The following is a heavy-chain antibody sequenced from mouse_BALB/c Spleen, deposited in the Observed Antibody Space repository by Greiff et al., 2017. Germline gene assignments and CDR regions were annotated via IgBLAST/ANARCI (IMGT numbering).Heavy chain of an antibody. CDR3: ARQTPPYYGSSSFAY. Sequence: DVMLVESGGDLVKPGGSLKLSCAASGFTFSSYGMSWVRQTPDKRLEWVATISSGGSYTYYPDSVKGRFTISRDNAKNTLYLQMSSLKSEDTAMYYCARQTPPYYGSSSFAYWGQGTLVTVSA. CDR2: ISSGGSYT. J-gene: IGHJ3*01. CDR1: GFTFSSYG. V-gene: IGHV5-6*02. D-gene: IGHD1-1*01.